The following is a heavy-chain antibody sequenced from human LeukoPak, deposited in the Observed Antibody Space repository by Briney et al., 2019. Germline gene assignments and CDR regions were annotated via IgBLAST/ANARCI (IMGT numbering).Heavy chain of an antibody. CDR3: ASHERGIAARLNY. CDR1: GGSISSGDYY. D-gene: IGHD6-6*01. CDR2: IYYSGST. V-gene: IGHV4-30-4*01. Sequence: SETLSLTCTVSGGSISSGDYYWSWIRQPPGKGLEWIGYIYYSGSTYYNPSLKSRVTISVDTSKNQFSLKLSSVTAADTAVYYCASHERGIAARLNYWGQGTLVTVSS. J-gene: IGHJ4*02.